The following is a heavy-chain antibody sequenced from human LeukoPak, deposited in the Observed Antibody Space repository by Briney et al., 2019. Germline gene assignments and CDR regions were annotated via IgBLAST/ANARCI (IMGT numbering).Heavy chain of an antibody. Sequence: PGGSLRLSCAVSGFTFSSDSMNWVRQAPGKGLEWVSSISSGSNYIYYADSVKGRFIISRDNAKNSLYLQMNSLRAEDTAVYYCARDRAIILFGAFDIWGQGTMVTVSS. CDR3: ARDRAIILFGAFDI. J-gene: IGHJ3*02. CDR2: ISSGSNYI. D-gene: IGHD3-3*01. V-gene: IGHV3-21*01. CDR1: GFTFSSDS.